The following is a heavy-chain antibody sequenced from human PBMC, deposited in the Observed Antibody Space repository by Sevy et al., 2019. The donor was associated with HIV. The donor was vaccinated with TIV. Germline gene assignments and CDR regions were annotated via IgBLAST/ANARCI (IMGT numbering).Heavy chain of an antibody. V-gene: IGHV3-23*01. Sequence: GGSLRLSCAASGFTFSLYAMTWVRQAPGKGLEWVSTISISGDSIYYADSVKGRFTISRDNSKNTLYLQMNGLRAEDTAIYFCAKDHDNNWFDPWGQGTLVTVSS. CDR3: AKDHDNNWFDP. CDR2: ISISGDSI. D-gene: IGHD3-22*01. CDR1: GFTFSLYA. J-gene: IGHJ5*02.